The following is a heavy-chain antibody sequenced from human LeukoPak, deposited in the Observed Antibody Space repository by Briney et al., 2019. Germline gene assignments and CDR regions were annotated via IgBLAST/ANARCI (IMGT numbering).Heavy chain of an antibody. CDR1: GYTFTSYY. Sequence: ASVKVSCKASGYTFTSYYMHWVRQAPGQGLEWMGWINPNTGGTNYAQKFQGRVTMTRDTSINTAYMELSWLRSDDTAVYYCARGLTPFDYWGQGTLVTVSS. CDR3: ARGLTPFDY. CDR2: INPNTGGT. D-gene: IGHD4-23*01. V-gene: IGHV1-2*02. J-gene: IGHJ4*02.